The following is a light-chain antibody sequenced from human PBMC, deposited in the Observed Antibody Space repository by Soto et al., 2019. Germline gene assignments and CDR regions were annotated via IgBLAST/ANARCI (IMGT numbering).Light chain of an antibody. CDR2: GAS. CDR1: QSVSTN. V-gene: IGKV3-15*01. J-gene: IGKJ2*01. CDR3: HQYNNWPPYT. Sequence: EIVMTQSPATLSVFPGERATLSCRASQSVSTNFAWYQQKPGQAPRLLIYGASARATGIPARFSGSGSGTEVTLTISSLQSADFAVYYCHQYNNWPPYTFGQGTKLEIK.